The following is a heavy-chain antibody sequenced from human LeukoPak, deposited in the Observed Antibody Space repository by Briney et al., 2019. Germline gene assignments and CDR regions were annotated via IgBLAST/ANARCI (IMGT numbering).Heavy chain of an antibody. CDR3: ARDTRDSSSWSYYYYYMDV. Sequence: SETLSLTCTVSGGSISSYYWSWIRQPPGKGLEWIGYIYYSGSTNYNPSLKSRVTISVDTSKNQFSLKLSSVTAADTAVYYCARDTRDSSSWSYYYYYMDVWGKGTTVTVSS. CDR1: GGSISSYY. J-gene: IGHJ6*03. V-gene: IGHV4-59*01. CDR2: IYYSGST. D-gene: IGHD6-13*01.